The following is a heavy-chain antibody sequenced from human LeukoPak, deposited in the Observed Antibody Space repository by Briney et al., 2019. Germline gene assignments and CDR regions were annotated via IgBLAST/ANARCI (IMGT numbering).Heavy chain of an antibody. CDR3: ARWNYGSGSPRVFDY. Sequence: ASETLSLTCAVYGGSFSGYYWSWIRQPPGKGLEWIGEINHSGSTNYNPSLKSRVTISVDTSKNQFSLKLSSVTAADTAVYYCARWNYGSGSPRVFDYWGQGTLVTVSS. CDR2: INHSGST. J-gene: IGHJ4*02. D-gene: IGHD3-10*01. CDR1: GGSFSGYY. V-gene: IGHV4-34*01.